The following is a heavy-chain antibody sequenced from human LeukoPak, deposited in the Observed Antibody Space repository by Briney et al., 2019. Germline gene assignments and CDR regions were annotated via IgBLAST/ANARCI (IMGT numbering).Heavy chain of an antibody. J-gene: IGHJ6*03. CDR1: GYSISSGYY. CDR3: ARYSPRAYSSSSTLFYYYYYMDV. D-gene: IGHD6-6*01. CDR2: IYHSGST. Sequence: SETLFLTCTVSGYSISSGYYWGWIRQPPGKGLEWIGSIYHSGSTNYNPSLKSRVTISVDTSKNQFSLKLNSVTAADTAVYYCARYSPRAYSSSSTLFYYYYYMDVWGKGTTVTVSS. V-gene: IGHV4-38-2*02.